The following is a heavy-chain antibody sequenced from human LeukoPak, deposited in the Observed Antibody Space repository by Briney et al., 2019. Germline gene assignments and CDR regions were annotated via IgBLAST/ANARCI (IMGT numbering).Heavy chain of an antibody. CDR3: ARGGQSGHSDNSGYYNY. CDR2: ISSNGFTI. Sequence: QPGGPLRLSCAVSGFTFSNYEMNWVRQAPGKGLEWVSYISSNGFTIYQADSVKGRFTISRDNAQNSLFLQMNNLRAEDTAVYYCARGGQSGHSDNSGYYNYWGQGTLVTVSS. D-gene: IGHD3-22*01. J-gene: IGHJ4*02. V-gene: IGHV3-48*03. CDR1: GFTFSNYE.